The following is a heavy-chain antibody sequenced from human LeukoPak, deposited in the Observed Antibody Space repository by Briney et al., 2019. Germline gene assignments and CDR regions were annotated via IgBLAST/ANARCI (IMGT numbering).Heavy chain of an antibody. CDR2: ISYDGSNK. J-gene: IGHJ5*02. Sequence: GGSLRLSCAASGFTFSSYGMHWVRQAPGKGLEWVAVISYDGSNKYYADSVKGRFTISRDNSKNTLYLQMNSLRAEDTAVYYCAKDSGNNYDILTGYYHWGQGTLVTVSS. D-gene: IGHD3-9*01. CDR3: AKDSGNNYDILTGYYH. CDR1: GFTFSSYG. V-gene: IGHV3-30*18.